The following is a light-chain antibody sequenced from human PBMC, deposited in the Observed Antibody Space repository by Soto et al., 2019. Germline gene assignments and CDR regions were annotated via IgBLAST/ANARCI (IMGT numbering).Light chain of an antibody. Sequence: QSALTQPASVSGSPGQSITISCTGSSSDVGGRDYVSWYQQHPGKAPKVIIYEVTKWPSGVSGRFSGSKSGNTASLTISGLQPEDEADYYCSSFTNTYTWVFGGGTKLTVL. CDR1: SSDVGGRDY. J-gene: IGLJ3*02. CDR3: SSFTNTYTWV. CDR2: EVT. V-gene: IGLV2-14*01.